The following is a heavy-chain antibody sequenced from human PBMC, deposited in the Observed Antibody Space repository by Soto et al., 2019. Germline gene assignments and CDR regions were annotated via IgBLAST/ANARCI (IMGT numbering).Heavy chain of an antibody. V-gene: IGHV4-34*01. CDR1: GGSFSGHS. D-gene: IGHD3-22*01. J-gene: IGHJ5*01. Sequence: LSLTCAVYGGSFSGHSWTWIRQSPGKGLGWIGDINHSGRVNYSPSLKSRVTISLDTSKNQFSLTLSAVTAADTAMYYCSTRAYDTNGYYRFDPWGQGTLVTVSS. CDR3: STRAYDTNGYYRFDP. CDR2: INHSGRV.